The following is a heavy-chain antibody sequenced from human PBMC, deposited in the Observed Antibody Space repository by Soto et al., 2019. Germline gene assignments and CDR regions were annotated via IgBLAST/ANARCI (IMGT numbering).Heavy chain of an antibody. Sequence: QLQLQESGSGLVKPSQTLSLTCAVSGGSISSGGYSWSWIRQPPGKGLEWIGYIYHSGSTYYNPSLKSRVTISVDRTNNQFSLKLSSVTAADTAVYYCARKPGYSSSWFCDYWGQGTLVTVSS. V-gene: IGHV4-30-2*01. CDR2: IYHSGST. D-gene: IGHD6-13*01. CDR3: ARKPGYSSSWFCDY. J-gene: IGHJ4*02. CDR1: GGSISSGGYS.